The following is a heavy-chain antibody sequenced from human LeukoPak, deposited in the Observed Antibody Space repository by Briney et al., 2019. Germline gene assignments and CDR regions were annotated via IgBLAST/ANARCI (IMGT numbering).Heavy chain of an antibody. CDR1: GGSISSTSYY. CDR3: ARGFALYGAQDY. CDR2: IYYSGST. J-gene: IGHJ4*02. D-gene: IGHD4-17*01. V-gene: IGHV4-39*07. Sequence: PSETLSLTCTVSGGSISSTSYYWGWIRQPPGKGLEWIGSIYYSGSTYYNPSLKSRVTISVDTSKNQFSLKLSSVTAADTAVYYCARGFALYGAQDYWGQGTLVTVSS.